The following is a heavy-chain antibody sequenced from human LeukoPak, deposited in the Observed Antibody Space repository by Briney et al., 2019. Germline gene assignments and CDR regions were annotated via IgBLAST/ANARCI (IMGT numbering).Heavy chain of an antibody. Sequence: PGGSLRLSCAASGFTFSSYAMHWVRQAPGKGLEWVAVISYDGSNKYYADSVKGRFTISRDNSKNTLYLQMNSLRAEDTAVYYCARAPGYYYLPGNFQHWGQGTLVTVSS. J-gene: IGHJ1*01. CDR1: GFTFSSYA. CDR3: ARAPGYYYLPGNFQH. V-gene: IGHV3-30-3*01. CDR2: ISYDGSNK. D-gene: IGHD3-22*01.